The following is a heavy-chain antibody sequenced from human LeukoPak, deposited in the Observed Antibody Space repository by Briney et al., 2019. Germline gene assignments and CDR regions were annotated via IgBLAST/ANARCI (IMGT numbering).Heavy chain of an antibody. CDR3: ARSYGDYVGSDY. D-gene: IGHD4-17*01. CDR1: GFTLSSYS. V-gene: IGHV3-48*01. J-gene: IGHJ4*02. Sequence: GGSLRLSCAASGFTLSSYSMNWVRQAPGKGLEWVSYISSSGSTIYYADSVKGRFTISRDNAKNSLYLQMNSLRAEDTAVYYCARSYGDYVGSDYWGQGTLATVSS. CDR2: ISSSGSTI.